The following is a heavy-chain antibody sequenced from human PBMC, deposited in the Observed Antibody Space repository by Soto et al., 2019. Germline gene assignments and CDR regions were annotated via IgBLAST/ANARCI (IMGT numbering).Heavy chain of an antibody. CDR3: QRIPQFLWFGGLTSCAYYFNY. D-gene: IGHD3-10*01. CDR2: IYPGDSDT. CDR1: GYSFSTYW. J-gene: IGHJ4*02. Sequence: PGESLKISCTGSGYSFSTYWIAWVRQMPGKGLEWMGIIYPGDSDTRYSPSFQGQVTISADTSTKTAYLQWSSLKASDTAIYYCQRIPQFLWFGGLTSCAYYFNYWGPGTLVTVSS. V-gene: IGHV5-51*01.